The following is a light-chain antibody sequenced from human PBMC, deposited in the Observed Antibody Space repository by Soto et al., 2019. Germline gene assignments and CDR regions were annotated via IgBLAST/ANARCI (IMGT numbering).Light chain of an antibody. CDR3: SSYAGTNNPYV. CDR2: EVT. CDR1: SSDFGDYNY. J-gene: IGLJ1*01. V-gene: IGLV2-8*01. Sequence: VLTQPPSASGSPGQSVTISCTGTSSDFGDYNYVSWYQHHPGKAPKLMIYEVTKRPSGVPDRFSGSKSGNTASLTVSGLQAEDEADYYCSSYAGTNNPYVFGTGTKVTVL.